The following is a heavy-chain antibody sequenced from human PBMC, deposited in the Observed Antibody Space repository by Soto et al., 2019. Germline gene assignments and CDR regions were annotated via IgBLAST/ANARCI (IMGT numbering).Heavy chain of an antibody. CDR3: ARDKITGLFDY. Sequence: SETLSLTCAVYGGSFSGYYWSWIRQPPGKGLEWIGEIHHSGSTNYNPSLQSRVTISVDTSKNQFSLKLSSVTAADTAVYYCARDKITGLFDYWGQGTLVTVSS. V-gene: IGHV4-34*01. J-gene: IGHJ4*02. CDR2: IHHSGST. CDR1: GGSFSGYY. D-gene: IGHD2-8*02.